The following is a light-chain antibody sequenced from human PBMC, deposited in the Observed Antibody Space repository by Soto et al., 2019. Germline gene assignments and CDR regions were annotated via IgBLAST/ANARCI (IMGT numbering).Light chain of an antibody. J-gene: IGLJ1*01. V-gene: IGLV2-14*01. CDR2: DVS. Sequence: SVLPKPASWNGSPGQSIAISCTGTSSDVGGYNYVSWYQQHPGKAPKLMIFDVSNRPSGVSNRFSGSKSGNTASLTISGLQAEDEADYYCSSYTTSSTYVFGTGTKVTVL. CDR1: SSDVGGYNY. CDR3: SSYTTSSTYV.